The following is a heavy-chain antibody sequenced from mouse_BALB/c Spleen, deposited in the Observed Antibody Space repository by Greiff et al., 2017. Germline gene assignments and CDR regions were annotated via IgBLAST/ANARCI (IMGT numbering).Heavy chain of an antibody. CDR3: TKRRLRSGDYYAMDY. J-gene: IGHJ2*01. CDR2: ISSGGSYT. V-gene: IGHV5-6-4*01. D-gene: IGHD1-1*02. CDR1: GFTFSSYT. Sequence: EVQVVESGGGLVKPGGSLKLSCAASGFTFSSYTMSWVRQTPEKRLEWVATISSGGSYTYYPDSVKGRFTISRDNAKNTLYLQMSSLKSEDTAMYYCTKRRLRSGDYYAMDYWGQGTTLTVSS.